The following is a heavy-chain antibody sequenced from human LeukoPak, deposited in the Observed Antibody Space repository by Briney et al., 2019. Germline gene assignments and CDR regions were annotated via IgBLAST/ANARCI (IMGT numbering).Heavy chain of an antibody. D-gene: IGHD3-3*01. J-gene: IGHJ4*02. CDR3: AKIAPAPHYDFWSGPIPLFDY. V-gene: IGHV3-30*02. Sequence: GGSLRLSCAASGFTFSSYGMHWVRQAPGKGLEWVAFTRYDGSNKYYADSVKGRFTISRDNSKNTLYLQMNSLRAEDTAVYYCAKIAPAPHYDFWSGPIPLFDYWGQGTLVTVSS. CDR1: GFTFSSYG. CDR2: TRYDGSNK.